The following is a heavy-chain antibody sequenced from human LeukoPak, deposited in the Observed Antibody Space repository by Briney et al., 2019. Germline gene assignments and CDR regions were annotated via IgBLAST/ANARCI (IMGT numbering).Heavy chain of an antibody. CDR2: INHSGST. Sequence: PSETLSLTCAVYGGSFSGYYWSWIRQPPGKGLEWIGEINHSGSTNYNPSLKSRVTISVDTSKNQFSLKLSSVTAADTAVYYCARHGVCGSSTSCYPPFFDYWGQGTLVTVSS. CDR1: GGSFSGYY. V-gene: IGHV4-34*01. J-gene: IGHJ4*02. CDR3: ARHGVCGSSTSCYPPFFDY. D-gene: IGHD2-2*01.